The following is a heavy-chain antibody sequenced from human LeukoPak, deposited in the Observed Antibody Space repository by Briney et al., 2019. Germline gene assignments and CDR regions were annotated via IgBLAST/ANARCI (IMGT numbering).Heavy chain of an antibody. CDR3: ARDCSGGSFNDAFGI. J-gene: IGHJ3*02. V-gene: IGHV4-30-4*01. D-gene: IGHD2-15*01. Sequence: SETLSLTCTVSGGSISSGDYYWSWIRQPPGKGLEWIGYIYYSGSTYYNPSLKSRVTISVDTSKNQFSLKLSSVTAADTAVYYCARDCSGGSFNDAFGIWGQGTMVTVSS. CDR2: IYYSGST. CDR1: GGSISSGDYY.